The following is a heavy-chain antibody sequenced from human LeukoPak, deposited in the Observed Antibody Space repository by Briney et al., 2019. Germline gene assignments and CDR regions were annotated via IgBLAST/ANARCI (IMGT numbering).Heavy chain of an antibody. CDR3: ARDSGDYVFDY. J-gene: IGHJ4*02. CDR2: ISSSSSYI. V-gene: IGHV3-21*01. CDR1: GFTFSNAW. D-gene: IGHD4-17*01. Sequence: GGSLRLSCEASGFTFSNAWMTWVRQAPGKGLEWVSSISSSSSYIYYADSVKGRFTISRDNAKNSLYLQMNSLRAEDTAVYYCARDSGDYVFDYWGQGTLVTVSS.